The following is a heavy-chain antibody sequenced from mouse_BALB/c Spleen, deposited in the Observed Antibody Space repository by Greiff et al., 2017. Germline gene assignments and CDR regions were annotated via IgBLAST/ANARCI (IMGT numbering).Heavy chain of an antibody. CDR3: ARGSRYDGRGFDY. Sequence: EVQRVESGGGLVQPGGSLKLSCAASGFTFSSYGMSWVRQTPDKRLELVATINSNGGSTYYPDSVKGRFTISRDNAKNTLYLQMSSLKSEDTAMYYCARGSRYDGRGFDYWGQGTTLTVSS. V-gene: IGHV5-6-3*01. CDR1: GFTFSSYG. J-gene: IGHJ2*01. D-gene: IGHD2-14*01. CDR2: INSNGGST.